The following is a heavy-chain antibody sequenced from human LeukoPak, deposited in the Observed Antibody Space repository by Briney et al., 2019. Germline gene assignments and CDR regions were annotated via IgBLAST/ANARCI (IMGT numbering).Heavy chain of an antibody. CDR2: ISWNSGSI. CDR1: GFTFDDYA. D-gene: IGHD5-18*01. Sequence: GGSLRLSCAASGFTFDDYAMHWVRQAPGKRLEWVSGISWNSGSIGYADSVKGRFTISRDNAKNSLYLQMNSLRAEDTALYYCAKDMGGYSYGSPFDYWGQGTLVTVSS. J-gene: IGHJ4*02. V-gene: IGHV3-9*01. CDR3: AKDMGGYSYGSPFDY.